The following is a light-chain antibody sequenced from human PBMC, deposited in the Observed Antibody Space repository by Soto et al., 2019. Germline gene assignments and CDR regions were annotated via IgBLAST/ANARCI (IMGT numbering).Light chain of an antibody. Sequence: DIQMTQSPSTLSASVGDRVTITCRASQSISSWLAWYQQKPGKAPKLLIYKASTLESGVPSRFRGSGSGTEFTLTISSLQPDDFATYYCQQYKSDPPWTCGQGTKGEI. J-gene: IGKJ1*01. CDR2: KAS. V-gene: IGKV1-5*03. CDR3: QQYKSDPPWT. CDR1: QSISSW.